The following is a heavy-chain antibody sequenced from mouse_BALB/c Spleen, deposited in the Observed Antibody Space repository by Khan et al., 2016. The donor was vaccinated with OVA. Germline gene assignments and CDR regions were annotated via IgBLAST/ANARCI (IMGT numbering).Heavy chain of an antibody. CDR1: GYTFINYW. CDR3: ARRGLGCNFTY. V-gene: IGHV1-7*01. D-gene: IGHD2-1*01. Sequence: QVQLEESGAELAKPGASLKMSCTASGYTFINYWIHWVKQRPGQGLEWIGYINPSTGYTEFNQNFKDKATLTADKSSNTAYMQLTSLTSEDSAVYYCARRGLGCNFTYWGQGTMLTVSA. J-gene: IGHJ3*01. CDR2: INPSTGYT.